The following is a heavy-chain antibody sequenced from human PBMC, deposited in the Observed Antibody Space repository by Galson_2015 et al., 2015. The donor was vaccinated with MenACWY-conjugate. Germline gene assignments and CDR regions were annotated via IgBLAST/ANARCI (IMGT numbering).Heavy chain of an antibody. J-gene: IGHJ4*02. CDR3: ARYYDRTGYHGRKLDY. CDR1: GFTFSDYY. CDR2: ISTTSTYT. V-gene: IGHV3-11*03. Sequence: SLRLSCAASGFTFSDYYMSWIRQAPGKGLEWVSYISTTSTYTDYADSVKGRFTISRDNGRNSLYLQINSLRAEDTAVYYCARYYDRTGYHGRKLDYWGQGTLVTVSS. D-gene: IGHD3-22*01.